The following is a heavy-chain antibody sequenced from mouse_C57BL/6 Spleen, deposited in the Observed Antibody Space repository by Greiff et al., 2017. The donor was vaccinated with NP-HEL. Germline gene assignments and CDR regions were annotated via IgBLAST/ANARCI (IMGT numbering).Heavy chain of an antibody. CDR3: ARSEVATPFDY. CDR1: GYAFSSYW. Sequence: QVQLQQSGAELVKPGASVKISCKASGYAFSSYWMNWVKQRPGEGLEWIGQIYPGDGDTNYNGKFKGKATLTADKSSSTAYMQLSSLTSEDSAVYFCARSEVATPFDYWGQGTTLTVSS. J-gene: IGHJ2*01. V-gene: IGHV1-80*01. CDR2: IYPGDGDT. D-gene: IGHD1-1*01.